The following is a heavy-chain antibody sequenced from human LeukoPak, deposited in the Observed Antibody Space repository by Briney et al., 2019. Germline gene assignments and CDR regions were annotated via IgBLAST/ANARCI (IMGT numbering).Heavy chain of an antibody. V-gene: IGHV3-11*06. CDR1: GFTFSDYH. CDR2: ISSSSSYT. CDR3: AREYSSSWYGPDYYYYGMDV. Sequence: KPGGSLRLSCAASGFTFSDYHISWIRQAPGKGLEWVSYISSSSSYTNYADSVKGRFTISRDNAKNSLYLQMNSLRAEDTAVYYCAREYSSSWYGPDYYYYGMDVWGKGTTVTVSS. D-gene: IGHD6-13*01. J-gene: IGHJ6*04.